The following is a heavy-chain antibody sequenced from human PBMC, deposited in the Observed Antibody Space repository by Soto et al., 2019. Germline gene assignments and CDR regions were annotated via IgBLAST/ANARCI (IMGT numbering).Heavy chain of an antibody. CDR2: IGSDGARD. CDR3: TRDDDYPENGLAY. J-gene: IGHJ4*02. V-gene: IGHV3-33*01. D-gene: IGHD4-17*01. CDR1: GFTFGRHG. Sequence: QVQLVESGGGVVQPGGSLRLSCAASGFTFGRHGMHWVRQAPGKGLEWVAVIGSDGARDSYADSMKGRFSISRDNGQSTLDLQIDGRRVEDTAVYYCTRDDDYPENGLAYWGQGTLVTVYS.